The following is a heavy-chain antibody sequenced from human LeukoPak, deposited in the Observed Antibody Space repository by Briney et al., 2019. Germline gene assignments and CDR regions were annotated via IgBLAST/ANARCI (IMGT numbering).Heavy chain of an antibody. CDR1: GGTFSNYA. V-gene: IGHV1-69*13. CDR2: ITPLFGTA. CDR3: ARDSSEIRSLIVH. J-gene: IGHJ1*01. D-gene: IGHD1-14*01. Sequence: ASVKVSFKASGGTFSNYAINWVRQATGQGLEWMGGITPLFGTAKYAQKFQGRVTIIADESTSTAYMELSSLRSEDTAVYYCARDSSEIRSLIVHWGQGTLVTVSS.